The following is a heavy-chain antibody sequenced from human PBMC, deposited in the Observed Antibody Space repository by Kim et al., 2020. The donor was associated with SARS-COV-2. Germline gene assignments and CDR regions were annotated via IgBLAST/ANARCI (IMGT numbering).Heavy chain of an antibody. V-gene: IGHV4-61*08. CDR2: ISNSGST. CDR3: ARVQGRGTIFGVVIPNWFDP. Sequence: SETLSLTCTVSGGSVTSGGYFWSWIRQPPGKGLEWLIHISNSGSTHYNSSLQSRVTISLDTSKNQFSLELKSMTAADTAVYYCARVQGRGTIFGVVIPNWFDPWGQGILVTVSS. D-gene: IGHD3-3*01. CDR1: GGSVTSGGYF. J-gene: IGHJ5*02.